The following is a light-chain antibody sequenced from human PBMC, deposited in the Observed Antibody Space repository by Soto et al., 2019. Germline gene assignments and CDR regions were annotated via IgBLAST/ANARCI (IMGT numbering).Light chain of an antibody. CDR1: SSNIGRNS. J-gene: IGLJ1*01. Sequence: QSVLTQAPSVSGTPGQRVTITYSGSSSNIGRNSVNHLQHLTRTAPTLLTHDNKHRPTGVPARFSGCKTGTSASMAISGLQPEDEADYCGVAWDDSMNEYVFGDGTKVTVL. V-gene: IGLV1-44*01. CDR2: DNK. CDR3: VAWDDSMNEYV.